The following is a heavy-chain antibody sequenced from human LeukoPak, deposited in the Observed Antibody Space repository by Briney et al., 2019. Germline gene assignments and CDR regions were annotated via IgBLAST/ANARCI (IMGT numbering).Heavy chain of an antibody. V-gene: IGHV3-23*01. CDR2: ISRSSDTI. CDR3: AKGTSGYYIPTLDY. CDR1: GFTFSSFS. Sequence: SGGSLRLSCAASGFTFSSFSMNWVRQTPGKGLEWVSVISRSSDTIHYADSVKGRFTISRDNSKNTLFLQVNSLRAEDTAVYYCAKGTSGYYIPTLDYWGQGTLVTVSS. J-gene: IGHJ4*02. D-gene: IGHD3-22*01.